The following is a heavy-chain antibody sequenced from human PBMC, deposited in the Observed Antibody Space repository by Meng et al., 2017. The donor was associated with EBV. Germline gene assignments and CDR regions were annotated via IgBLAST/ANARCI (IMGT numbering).Heavy chain of an antibody. D-gene: IGHD3-16*01. V-gene: IGHV3-23*01. CDR3: ANQLWDGGE. Sequence: VQRFGAGGGLVQPGGSLRLSCTGSGFTFRNNGMTWVRQAPGKGLEWVSSINTSGGNTHYADSVEGRFTISRDNSKNTLYLQMNSLRAEDTAVYYCANQLWDGGEWGQGTLVTVSS. J-gene: IGHJ4*02. CDR1: GFTFRNNG. CDR2: INTSGGNT.